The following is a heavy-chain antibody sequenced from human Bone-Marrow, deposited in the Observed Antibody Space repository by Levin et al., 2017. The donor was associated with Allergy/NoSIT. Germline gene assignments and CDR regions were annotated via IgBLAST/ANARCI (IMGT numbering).Heavy chain of an antibody. D-gene: IGHD5-24*01. CDR1: GGSISSGGYH. Sequence: SQTLSLTCTVSGGSISSGGYHWSWIRQPAGKGLEWIGYIYYSGSTYYNPSLKSRAMISLDTSKNQFSLKVTSATAADAAVYYCAREDGSTFDSWGQGTLVTVSS. CDR2: IYYSGST. J-gene: IGHJ4*02. CDR3: AREDGSTFDS. V-gene: IGHV4-31*03.